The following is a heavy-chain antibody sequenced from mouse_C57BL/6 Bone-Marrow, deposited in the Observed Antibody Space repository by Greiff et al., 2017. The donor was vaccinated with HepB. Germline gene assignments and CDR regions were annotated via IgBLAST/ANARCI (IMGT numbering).Heavy chain of an antibody. CDR1: GFTFSSYA. CDR2: ISDGGSYT. CDR3: AREGALGAAY. D-gene: IGHD4-1*01. Sequence: DVKLVESGGGLVKPGGSLKLPCAASGFTFSSYAMSWVRQTPEKGLEWVATISDGGSYTYYPDNVKGRFTISRDNAKNNLYLQRSHLKSEDTAMYYSAREGALGAAYGGQGTLVTVSA. V-gene: IGHV5-4*01. J-gene: IGHJ3*01.